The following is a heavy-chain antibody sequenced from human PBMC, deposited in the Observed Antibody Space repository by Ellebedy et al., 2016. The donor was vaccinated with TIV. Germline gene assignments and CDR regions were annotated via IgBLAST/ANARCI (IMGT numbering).Heavy chain of an antibody. CDR2: ISHDGSEK. CDR3: TRGGLGMASDAFDI. D-gene: IGHD5-24*01. Sequence: PGGSLRLSCAPSGFIFESYSMHWVRQAPGKGLEWVAVISHDGSEKYYGDSVKGRFTIFRDNAKNSLYLQMNSLRAEDTAVYYCTRGGLGMASDAFDIWGQGTKVIVSS. CDR1: GFIFESYS. J-gene: IGHJ3*02. V-gene: IGHV3-33*08.